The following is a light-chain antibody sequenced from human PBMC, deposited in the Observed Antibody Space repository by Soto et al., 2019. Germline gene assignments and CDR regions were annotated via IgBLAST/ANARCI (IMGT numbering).Light chain of an antibody. J-gene: IGKJ2*01. V-gene: IGKV1-39*01. CDR3: QQTFTTPHT. CDR1: QSISSS. Sequence: DIQMPQSPSSLSASVGDSVTITCRASQSISSSLNWYQQKPGKAPRLLIYAASTLQSGVPSGFSGSGSGTDFALTISSLQPENFATYYCQQTFTTPHTFGQGTELEIK. CDR2: AAS.